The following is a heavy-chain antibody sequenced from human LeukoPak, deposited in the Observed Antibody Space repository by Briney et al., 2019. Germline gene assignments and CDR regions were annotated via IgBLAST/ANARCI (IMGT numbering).Heavy chain of an antibody. CDR3: VKEQSSGNYRTADF. Sequence: GTSLRLSCAASGFTLSSCGMHWVRQAPGRGLEWVAVITYDGITTYFDDSVKGRFTISRDTSKSMLYLQMNSLRPEDTAVYYCVKEQSSGNYRTADFWGQGTLVTVSS. V-gene: IGHV3-30*18. CDR2: ITYDGITT. CDR1: GFTLSSCG. J-gene: IGHJ4*02. D-gene: IGHD3-10*01.